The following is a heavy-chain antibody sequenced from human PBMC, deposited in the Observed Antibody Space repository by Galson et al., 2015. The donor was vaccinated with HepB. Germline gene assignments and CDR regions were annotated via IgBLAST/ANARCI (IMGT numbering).Heavy chain of an antibody. D-gene: IGHD3-22*01. Sequence: SCKASGYTFTSYGISWLRQAPGQGLEWMGWISAYNGNTNYAQKLQGRVTMTTDTSTSTAYMELRSLRSDDTAVYYCARVYLGDSSGYYFNYYYGMDVWGQGTTVTVSS. CDR3: ARVYLGDSSGYYFNYYYGMDV. CDR1: GYTFTSYG. V-gene: IGHV1-18*04. J-gene: IGHJ6*02. CDR2: ISAYNGNT.